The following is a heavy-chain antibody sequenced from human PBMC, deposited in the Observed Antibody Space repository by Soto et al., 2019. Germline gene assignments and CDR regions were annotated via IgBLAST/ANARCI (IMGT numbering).Heavy chain of an antibody. V-gene: IGHV3-23*01. CDR1: GFTFSSYA. J-gene: IGHJ2*01. D-gene: IGHD3-3*01. Sequence: GGSLRLSCAASGFTFSSYAMSWVRQAPGNGLEWVSSISGSGGSTYYADSVKGRFTISRDNSKNTLYLQMNSLRAEDTALYYCAKDASSGITSFDLWGRGTLVTVSS. CDR3: AKDASSGITSFDL. CDR2: ISGSGGST.